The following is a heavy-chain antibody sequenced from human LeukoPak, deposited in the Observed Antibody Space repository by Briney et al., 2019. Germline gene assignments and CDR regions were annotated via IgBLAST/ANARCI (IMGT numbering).Heavy chain of an antibody. CDR1: GGSISNYY. J-gene: IGHJ3*02. D-gene: IGHD2-8*01. CDR2: IYTSGSA. CDR3: ARGLEWSIPDALDI. V-gene: IGHV4-4*07. Sequence: SETLSLTCNVSGGSISNYYGSWVRQPAGKGLEWMGRIYTSGSANYSASLKSRLIMSVDTSKNPFSLKLSSVTAADTAVYCCARGLEWSIPDALDIWGQGTMVTVSS.